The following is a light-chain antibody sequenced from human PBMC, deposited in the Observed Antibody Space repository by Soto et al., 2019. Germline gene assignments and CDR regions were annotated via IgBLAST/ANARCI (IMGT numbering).Light chain of an antibody. CDR3: CSYAGNNSLV. Sequence: QSALTQPASVSGSRGQSITISCTGTSRNVGTYNFVSWYRQYPGKAPELIIYEVSQRSSTCFYRFSASKSGNTASLTVADLQSDYEADYYCCSYAGNNSLVFGGGTKLTVL. CDR2: EVS. CDR1: SRNVGTYNF. V-gene: IGLV2-23*02. J-gene: IGLJ3*02.